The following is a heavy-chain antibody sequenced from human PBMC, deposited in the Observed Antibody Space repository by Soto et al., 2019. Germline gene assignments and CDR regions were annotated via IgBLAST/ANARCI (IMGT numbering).Heavy chain of an antibody. Sequence: GGSLRLSCAGSGFTISDSYMSWARQAPGKGLEWVSLIYSSGSTSYADSVRGRFTISRDNSKNTLHLQMNSLTAEDTAVYYCAGVTEYRGYFDYWGQGTLVTVSS. CDR1: GFTISDSY. CDR2: IYSSGST. J-gene: IGHJ4*02. V-gene: IGHV3-53*01. CDR3: AGVTEYRGYFDY. D-gene: IGHD2-21*02.